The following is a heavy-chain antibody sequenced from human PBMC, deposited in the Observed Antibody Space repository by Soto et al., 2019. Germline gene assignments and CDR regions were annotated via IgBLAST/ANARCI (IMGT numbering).Heavy chain of an antibody. CDR3: AKDCHGSGSYPDY. Sequence: QVQLVESGGGVVQPGRSLRLSCAASGFTFSSYAMHWVRQAPGKGLEWVAVISYDGSNKYYADSVKGRFTISRDNSKNTLYLQMNSLRAEDTAVYYCAKDCHGSGSYPDYWGQGTLVTVSS. CDR1: GFTFSSYA. V-gene: IGHV3-30*04. CDR2: ISYDGSNK. J-gene: IGHJ4*02. D-gene: IGHD3-10*01.